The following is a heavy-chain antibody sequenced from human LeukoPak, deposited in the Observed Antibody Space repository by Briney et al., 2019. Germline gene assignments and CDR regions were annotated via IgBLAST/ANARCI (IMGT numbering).Heavy chain of an antibody. CDR3: ASRNDILTGYYPNS. V-gene: IGHV1-69*05. D-gene: IGHD3-9*01. Sequence: SVKVSCKTSGGSFSNYIITWVRQAPGQGLEWMGGIVPLFATPHYAQKYQGRLTIITDEPTSTAYMELSSLTSEDTAGYYCASRNDILTGYYPNSWGQGTLVVVSS. J-gene: IGHJ4*02. CDR2: IVPLFATP. CDR1: GGSFSNYI.